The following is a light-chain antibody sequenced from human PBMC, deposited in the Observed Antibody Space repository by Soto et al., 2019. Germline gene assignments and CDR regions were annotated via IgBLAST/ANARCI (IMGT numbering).Light chain of an antibody. V-gene: IGKV1-5*03. CDR3: QQSYITPPIT. J-gene: IGKJ5*01. Sequence: DIQMTQSPSTLSASVGDRVTITCRASQSINKWLAWYQHKPGKAPNLLIYEVSTLKSGVPSRFSGSGSGTEFTLTIDGLQPEDFAVYYCQQSYITPPITFGQGTRLEIK. CDR2: EVS. CDR1: QSINKW.